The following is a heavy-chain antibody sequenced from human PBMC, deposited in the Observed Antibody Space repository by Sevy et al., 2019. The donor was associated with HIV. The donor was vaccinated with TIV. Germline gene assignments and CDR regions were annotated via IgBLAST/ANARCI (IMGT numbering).Heavy chain of an antibody. D-gene: IGHD2-15*01. CDR1: GFSLSTTGVG. CDR2: IYWDDDK. Sequence: SGPTLVNPTQTLTLTCTFSGFSLSTTGVGVGWIRQPPGKALELLALIYWDDDKRYSPSLKSRLTVTKDTSKNQVVLTMTNMDPVDTATYYCAHRPVGRDILDYWGQGTLVTVSS. CDR3: AHRPVGRDILDY. J-gene: IGHJ4*02. V-gene: IGHV2-5*02.